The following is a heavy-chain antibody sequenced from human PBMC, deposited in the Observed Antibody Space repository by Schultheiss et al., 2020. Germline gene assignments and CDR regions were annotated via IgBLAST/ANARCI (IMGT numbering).Heavy chain of an antibody. CDR1: GFTFDDYA. Sequence: GGSLRLSCAASGFTFDDYAMHWVRQAPGKGLEWVAVISYDGSNKYYADSVKGRFTISRDNSKNTLYLQMNSLRGDDTALYYCATHPSGYDYLDFWGQGTLVNVSS. V-gene: IGHV3-30*03. J-gene: IGHJ4*02. CDR3: ATHPSGYDYLDF. CDR2: ISYDGSNK. D-gene: IGHD5-12*01.